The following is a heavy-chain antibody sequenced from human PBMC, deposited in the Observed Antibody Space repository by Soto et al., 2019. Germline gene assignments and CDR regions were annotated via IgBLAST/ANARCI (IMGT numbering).Heavy chain of an antibody. D-gene: IGHD6-19*01. CDR1: GFTFSSYS. V-gene: IGHV3-21*01. J-gene: IGHJ4*02. CDR3: ARPKEDSSGWYAYYFDY. CDR2: ISSSSSYI. Sequence: LSCAASGFTFSSYSMNWVRQAPGKWLEWVSSISSSSSYIYYADSVKGRFTISRDNAKNSLYLQMNSLRAEDTAVYYCARPKEDSSGWYAYYFDYWGQGTLVTVSS.